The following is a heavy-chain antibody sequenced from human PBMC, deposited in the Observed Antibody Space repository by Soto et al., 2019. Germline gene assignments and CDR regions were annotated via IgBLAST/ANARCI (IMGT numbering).Heavy chain of an antibody. CDR2: ISYDGSNK. D-gene: IGHD3-22*01. J-gene: IGHJ3*02. CDR1: GFTFSSYG. CDR3: AKISRYSDRSRYYEDGYPFDI. Sequence: GGSLRLSCAASGFTFSSYGMHWVRQAPGKGLEWVAVISYDGSNKYYADSVKGRFTISRDNSKNTLYLQMNSLRAEDTAVYYCAKISRYSDRSRYYEDGYPFDIWGQGTMVTV. V-gene: IGHV3-30*18.